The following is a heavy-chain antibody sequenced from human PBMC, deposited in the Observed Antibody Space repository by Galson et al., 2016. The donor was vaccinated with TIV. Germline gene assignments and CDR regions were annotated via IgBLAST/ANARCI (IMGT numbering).Heavy chain of an antibody. CDR1: GYTFTGYY. Sequence: SVKVSCKASGYTFTGYYMHWVRQAPGQGLEWMGWINPNSGDTKYAQKFQGRVTMTRDTSISTAYMELSRLRSDATAVYYCASDSPHSGSYSWFDYWGLGTLVTVSS. CDR2: INPNSGDT. V-gene: IGHV1-2*02. CDR3: ASDSPHSGSYSWFDY. J-gene: IGHJ4*02. D-gene: IGHD1-26*01.